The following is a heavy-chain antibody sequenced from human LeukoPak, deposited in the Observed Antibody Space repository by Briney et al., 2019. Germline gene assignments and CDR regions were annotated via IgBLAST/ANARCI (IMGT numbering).Heavy chain of an antibody. CDR3: ARGPGAY. V-gene: IGHV4-34*01. Sequence: SETLPLTCAVYGGSFSGYYWSWIRQPPGKGLEWIGEINHSGSTNYNPSLKSRVTISVDTSKNQFSLKLSSVTAADTAVYYCARGPGAYWGQGTLVTVSS. J-gene: IGHJ4*02. D-gene: IGHD3-10*01. CDR2: INHSGST. CDR1: GGSFSGYY.